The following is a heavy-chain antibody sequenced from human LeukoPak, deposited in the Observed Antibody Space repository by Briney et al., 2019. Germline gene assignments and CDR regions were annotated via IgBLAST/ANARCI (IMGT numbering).Heavy chain of an antibody. V-gene: IGHV4-59*11. CDR1: GDSFSSHY. Sequence: SETLSLTCVVSGDSFSSHYWTWIRQSPGKGLEWIGYISYIGSTNYNPSLKSRVTISIDTSKNQFSLKLRSVTAADTAVYYCARHRDPRIFDYWGQGTLVTVSS. D-gene: IGHD2-15*01. CDR2: ISYIGST. CDR3: ARHRDPRIFDY. J-gene: IGHJ4*02.